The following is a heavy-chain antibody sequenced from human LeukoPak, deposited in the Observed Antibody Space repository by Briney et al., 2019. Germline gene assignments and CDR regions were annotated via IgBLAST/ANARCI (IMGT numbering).Heavy chain of an antibody. CDR3: ARRIAYNWNYDKYFDY. D-gene: IGHD1-7*01. CDR1: GGSFSGYY. Sequence: SATLSLTCAVYGGSFSGYYWSWIRQPPGKGLEWIGEINHSGSTNYNPSLKSRVTISVDTSKNQFSLKLSSVTAVDTAVYYCARRIAYNWNYDKYFDYWGQGTLVTVSS. V-gene: IGHV4-34*01. J-gene: IGHJ4*02. CDR2: INHSGST.